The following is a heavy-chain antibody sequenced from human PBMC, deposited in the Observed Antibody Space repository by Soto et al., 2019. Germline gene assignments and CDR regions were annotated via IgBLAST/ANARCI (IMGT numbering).Heavy chain of an antibody. CDR1: GFTFSGSA. CDR3: TTVTVPLYYYYYGMDV. V-gene: IGHV3-73*01. J-gene: IGHJ6*02. D-gene: IGHD4-4*01. Sequence: GGSLRLSCAASGFTFSGSAMHWVRQASGKGLEWVGRIRSKANSYATSYAASVKGRFTISRDDSKNTAYLQMNSLKTEDTAVYYCTTVTVPLYYYYYGMDVWGQGTTVTVSS. CDR2: IRSKANSYAT.